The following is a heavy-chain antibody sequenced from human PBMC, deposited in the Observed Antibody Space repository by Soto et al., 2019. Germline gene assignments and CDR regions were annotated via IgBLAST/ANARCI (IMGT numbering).Heavy chain of an antibody. CDR3: ARESIGATVTNYYGMDV. Sequence: PGESLKISCKGSGYSFTSYWISWVRQMPGKGLEWMGRIDPSDSYTNYSPSFQGHVTISADKSISPAYLQWSSLKASDTAMYYCARESIGATVTNYYGMDVWGQGTTVTVSS. J-gene: IGHJ6*02. CDR1: GYSFTSYW. V-gene: IGHV5-10-1*01. D-gene: IGHD5-18*01. CDR2: IDPSDSYT.